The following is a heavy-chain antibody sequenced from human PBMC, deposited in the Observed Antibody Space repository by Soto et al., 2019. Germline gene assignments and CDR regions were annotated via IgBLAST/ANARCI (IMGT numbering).Heavy chain of an antibody. D-gene: IGHD6-13*01. CDR2: IYYSGST. Sequence: SETLSLTCTVSGDSISNYYWSWIRQSAGKGLEWIGYIYYSGSTNYNPSLKSRVTVSVDTSKNQFSLKLSRLRSDDTAVYYCARAGQQQLVHPNWFDPWGQGTLVTVSS. CDR1: GDSISNYY. V-gene: IGHV4-59*01. J-gene: IGHJ5*02. CDR3: ARAGQQQLVHPNWFDP.